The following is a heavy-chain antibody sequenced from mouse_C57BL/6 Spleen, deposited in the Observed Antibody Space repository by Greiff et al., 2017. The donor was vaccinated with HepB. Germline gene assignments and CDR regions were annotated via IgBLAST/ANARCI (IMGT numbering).Heavy chain of an antibody. Sequence: QVQLQQSGAELARPGASVKLSCKASGYTFTSYGISWVKQRTGQGLEWIGEIYPRSGNTYYNEKFKGKATLTADKSSSTAYMELRSLTSEDSAVYFCARRTTVGATDLYFDYWGQGTTLTVSS. CDR1: GYTFTSYG. V-gene: IGHV1-81*01. J-gene: IGHJ2*01. CDR3: ARRTTVGATDLYFDY. D-gene: IGHD1-1*01. CDR2: IYPRSGNT.